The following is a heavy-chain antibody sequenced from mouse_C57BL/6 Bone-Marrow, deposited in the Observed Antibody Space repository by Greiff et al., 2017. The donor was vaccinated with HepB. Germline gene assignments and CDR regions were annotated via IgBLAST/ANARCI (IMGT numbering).Heavy chain of an antibody. Sequence: EVQLVESGGGLVQPKGSLKLSCAASGFTFNTYAMHWVRQAPGKGLEWVARIRSKSSNYATYYADSVKDRFTISRDDSQSMLYLQMNNLKTEDTAMYYCVRDAYSNCDVWFAYWGQGTLVTVSA. J-gene: IGHJ3*01. D-gene: IGHD2-5*01. CDR3: VRDAYSNCDVWFAY. CDR1: GFTFNTYA. V-gene: IGHV10-3*01. CDR2: IRSKSSNYAT.